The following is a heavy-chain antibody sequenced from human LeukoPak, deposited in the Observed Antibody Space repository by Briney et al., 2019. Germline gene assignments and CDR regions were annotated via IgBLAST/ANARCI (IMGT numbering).Heavy chain of an antibody. V-gene: IGHV1-69*01. Sequence: SVKVSCKASGGTFSSYAISWVRQAPGQGLEWMGGIIPIFGTANYAQKFQGRVTITADESTSIAYMELSSLRSEDTAVYYCARDGGYSYGSNNWFDPWGQGTLVTVSS. J-gene: IGHJ5*02. D-gene: IGHD5-18*01. CDR1: GGTFSSYA. CDR2: IIPIFGTA. CDR3: ARDGGYSYGSNNWFDP.